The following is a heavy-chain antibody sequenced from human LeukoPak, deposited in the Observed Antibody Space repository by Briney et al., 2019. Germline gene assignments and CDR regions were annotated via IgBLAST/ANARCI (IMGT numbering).Heavy chain of an antibody. Sequence: SETLSLTCTVSGGSISSYYWSWIRQPAGKGLEWIGRIYTSGSTYYNPSLKSRVTISVDTSKNQFSLKLSSVTAADTAVYYCARKSEWGHSGSYQRRYYFDYWGQGTLVTVSS. CDR2: IYTSGST. V-gene: IGHV4-4*07. CDR1: GGSISSYY. D-gene: IGHD1-26*01. J-gene: IGHJ4*02. CDR3: ARKSEWGHSGSYQRRYYFDY.